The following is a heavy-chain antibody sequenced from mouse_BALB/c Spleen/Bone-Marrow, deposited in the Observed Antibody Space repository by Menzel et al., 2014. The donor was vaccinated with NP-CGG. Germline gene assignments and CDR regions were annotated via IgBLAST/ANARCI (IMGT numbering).Heavy chain of an antibody. D-gene: IGHD4-1*01. V-gene: IGHV14-3*02. CDR1: GFNIKDTY. Sequence: EVQLQQSSGAELVKPGASVKLSCPASGFNIKDTYMHWVKQRPEQGLEWIGRIDPANGNTKYDPKFQGKATITADTSSNTAYLQLSSLTSEDTAVYYCARWEYYAMDYWGQGTSVTVSS. CDR2: IDPANGNT. J-gene: IGHJ4*01. CDR3: ARWEYYAMDY.